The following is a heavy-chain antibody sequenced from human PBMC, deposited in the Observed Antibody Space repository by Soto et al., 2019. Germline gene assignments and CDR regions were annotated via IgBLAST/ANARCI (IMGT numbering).Heavy chain of an antibody. CDR3: AKANWIAAADDAFDI. CDR1: GFTFSSYG. J-gene: IGHJ3*02. Sequence: GGSLRLSCAASGFTFSSYGMHWVRQAPGKGLEWVAVISYDGSNNYYADSVKGRFTISRDNSKNTLYLQMNSLRAEDTAVYYCAKANWIAAADDAFDIWGQGTMVTVSS. D-gene: IGHD6-13*01. CDR2: ISYDGSNN. V-gene: IGHV3-30*18.